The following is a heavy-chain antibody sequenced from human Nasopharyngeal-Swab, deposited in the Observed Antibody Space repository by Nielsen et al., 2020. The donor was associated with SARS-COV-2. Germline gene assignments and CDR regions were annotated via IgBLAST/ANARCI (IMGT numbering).Heavy chain of an antibody. CDR3: ARDPHGVRGAMQDAFDL. Sequence: VVSLRLSCAVSGFTFNNYWMHWVRQAPGKGLVWVSRINGEESRTSYADSVKGRFTISRDNAKNTLYLQMNSLRADDAAMYYCARDPHGVRGAMQDAFDLWGQGTMVTVSS. J-gene: IGHJ3*01. CDR1: GFTFNNYW. D-gene: IGHD3-16*01. CDR2: INGEESRT. V-gene: IGHV3-74*01.